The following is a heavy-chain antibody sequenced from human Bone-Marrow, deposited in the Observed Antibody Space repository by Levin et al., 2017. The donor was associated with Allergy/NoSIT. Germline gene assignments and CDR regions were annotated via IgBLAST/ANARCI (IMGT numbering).Heavy chain of an antibody. CDR1: GFTFSSYA. CDR2: ISGSADST. CDR3: AKEGYCSGGSCYSEYFHH. V-gene: IGHV3-23*01. J-gene: IGHJ1*01. D-gene: IGHD2-15*01. Sequence: QTGGSLRLSCAASGFTFSSYAMSWIRQAPGKGLEWVSGISGSADSTYYADSVKGRFTISRDNSKNTLYLQMNSLRAEDTAVYYCAKEGYCSGGSCYSEYFHHWGQGTLVTVSS.